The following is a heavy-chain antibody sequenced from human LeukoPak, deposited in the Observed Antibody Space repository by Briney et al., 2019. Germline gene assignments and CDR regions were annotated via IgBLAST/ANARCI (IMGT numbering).Heavy chain of an antibody. V-gene: IGHV3-23*01. CDR1: GFTFSSYW. Sequence: GGSLRLSCAASGFTFSSYWMTWVRQGPGKGLEWVSTIIGSGGNTFYADSVKGRFTISRDNSKNTLSLQLTSLRAEDTGIYFCARDGGHPLTSYYRAYWGQGTLVTVSS. D-gene: IGHD4-11*01. CDR3: ARDGGHPLTSYYRAY. J-gene: IGHJ4*02. CDR2: IIGSGGNT.